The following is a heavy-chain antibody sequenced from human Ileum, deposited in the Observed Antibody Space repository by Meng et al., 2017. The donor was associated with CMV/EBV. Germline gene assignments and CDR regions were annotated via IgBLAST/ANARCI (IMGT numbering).Heavy chain of an antibody. V-gene: IGHV4-39*01. CDR2: VYYSGST. Sequence: SETLSLTCTVSGGPIVSTTYYWGWIRQPPKKGLEWIGSVYYSGSTHYNPSPRSRVTISVDTSKNQFSLTLDSVTAADTAVYYCATNTSGWDFGAWGQGSLVTVSS. D-gene: IGHD6-19*01. CDR1: GGPIVSTTYY. CDR3: ATNTSGWDFGA. J-gene: IGHJ1*01.